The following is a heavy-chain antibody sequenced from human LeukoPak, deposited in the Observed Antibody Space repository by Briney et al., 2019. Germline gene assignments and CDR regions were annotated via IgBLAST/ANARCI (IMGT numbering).Heavy chain of an antibody. Sequence: ASVKVSCKASGYTFTSYGISWVRQAPGQELEWMGWISAYNGNTNYAQKLQGRVTMTTDTSTSTAYMELRSLRSDDTAVYYCARVLHTAMASYYFDYWGQGTLVTVSS. D-gene: IGHD5-18*01. CDR2: ISAYNGNT. J-gene: IGHJ4*02. V-gene: IGHV1-18*01. CDR3: ARVLHTAMASYYFDY. CDR1: GYTFTSYG.